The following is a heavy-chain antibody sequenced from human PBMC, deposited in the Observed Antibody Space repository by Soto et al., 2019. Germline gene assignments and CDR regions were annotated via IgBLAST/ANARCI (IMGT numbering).Heavy chain of an antibody. CDR1: GDSVSSTNCF. V-gene: IGHV4-61*01. J-gene: IGHJ4*02. D-gene: IGHD3-16*01. CDR3: ARDLRLGYVDQ. Sequence: QVQLQESGPGLVKPSETLSLTCTVSGDSVSSTNCFWSWVRQPPGKGLEWIGYIYNSVSTNYNPTLMSRVTVSVVKSKNEFSLNLTSVTAADTAMYFCARDLRLGYVDQWGQGTLVTVSS. CDR2: IYNSVST.